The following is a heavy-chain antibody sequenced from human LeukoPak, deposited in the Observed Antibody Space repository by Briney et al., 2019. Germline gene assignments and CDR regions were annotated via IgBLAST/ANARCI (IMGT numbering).Heavy chain of an antibody. J-gene: IGHJ3*02. V-gene: IGHV3-48*02. D-gene: IGHD2-21*02. CDR3: ARGLIYCGGDCYRSFDI. Sequence: GGSLRLSCAASGFTFSSYSMNWVRQAPGKGLEWVSCISNTGSNIHYADPVKGRFTISRDNGKNSLYLQMNSLRDEDTAVYYCARGLIYCGGDCYRSFDIWGQGTMVTVSS. CDR1: GFTFSSYS. CDR2: ISNTGSNI.